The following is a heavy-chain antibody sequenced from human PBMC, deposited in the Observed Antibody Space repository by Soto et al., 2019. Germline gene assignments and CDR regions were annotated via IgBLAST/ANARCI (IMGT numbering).Heavy chain of an antibody. CDR3: ARDFWSGYYTPGPFDY. D-gene: IGHD3-3*01. J-gene: IGHJ4*02. V-gene: IGHV6-1*01. CDR1: GDSVSSNSAA. Sequence: RSLTCAISGDSVSSNSAAWNWIRQSPSRGLEWLGRTYYRSKWYNDYAVSVQSRITINPDTSKNQFSLQLNSVTPEDTAVYYCARDFWSGYYTPGPFDYWGQGTLVTVSS. CDR2: TYYRSKWYN.